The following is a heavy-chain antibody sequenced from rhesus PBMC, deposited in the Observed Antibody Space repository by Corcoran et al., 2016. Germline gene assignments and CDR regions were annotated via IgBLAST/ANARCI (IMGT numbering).Heavy chain of an antibody. CDR3: ARGPPYYYDSGYYVPEYFEF. CDR1: GGSISDDYY. J-gene: IGHJ1*01. V-gene: IGHV4-106*01. D-gene: IGHD3-28*01. CDR2: IYGSGGAT. Sequence: QVQLQESGPGLVKPSEPLSLTCAVSGGSISDDYYWSWIRQPPGQGLEWIGYIYGSGGATIYNPSLKNRVTISIDTSKNQFSRKLSAVTAADTAVYYCARGPPYYYDSGYYVPEYFEFWGQGALVTVSS.